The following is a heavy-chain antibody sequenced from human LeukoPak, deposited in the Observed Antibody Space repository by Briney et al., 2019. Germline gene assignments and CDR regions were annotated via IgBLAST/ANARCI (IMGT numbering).Heavy chain of an antibody. CDR3: ARSIGLTGGGVDV. D-gene: IGHD3-9*01. Sequence: GGSLRLSCAASGFTFSDYNMNWVRQAPGKGLEWVSYITNGGSTIHHADSVKGRFTISRDNAKKTLYLQMNSLRAKDTAVYYCARSIGLTGGGVDVWGQGTTVTVSS. CDR1: GFTFSDYN. J-gene: IGHJ6*02. V-gene: IGHV3-11*01. CDR2: ITNGGSTI.